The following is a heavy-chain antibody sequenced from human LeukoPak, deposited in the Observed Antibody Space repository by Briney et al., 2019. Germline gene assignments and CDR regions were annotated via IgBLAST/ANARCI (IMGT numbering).Heavy chain of an antibody. J-gene: IGHJ4*02. CDR2: ISAYNGNT. D-gene: IGHD6-19*01. V-gene: IGHV1-18*01. Sequence: ASVKVSCKASGYTFTSYGISWVRQAPGQGLEWMGWISAYNGNTNYAQKLQGRVTMTTDTSTSTAYMERRSLRSDDTAVYYCARDYEQWQVFYPYYFDYWGQGTLVTVSS. CDR3: ARDYEQWQVFYPYYFDY. CDR1: GYTFTSYG.